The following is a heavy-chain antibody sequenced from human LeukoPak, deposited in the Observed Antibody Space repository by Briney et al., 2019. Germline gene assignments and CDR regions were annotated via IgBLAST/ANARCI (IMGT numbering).Heavy chain of an antibody. V-gene: IGHV3-48*03. CDR1: GFTFSSYE. D-gene: IGHD5-18*01. J-gene: IGHJ4*02. CDR2: ISSSGSTI. Sequence: GGPLRLSCAASGFTFSSYEMNWVRQAPGKGLEWVSYISSSGSTIYYADSVKGRFTISRDNAKNSLYLQMNSLRAEDTAVYYCARVRLIQLWLREGYYFDYWGQGTLVTVSS. CDR3: ARVRLIQLWLREGYYFDY.